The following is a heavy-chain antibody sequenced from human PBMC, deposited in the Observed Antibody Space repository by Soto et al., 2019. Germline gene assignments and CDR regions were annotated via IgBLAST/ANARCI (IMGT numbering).Heavy chain of an antibody. Sequence: SETLSLICTVSGGSISSYYWSWIRQPPGKGLEWIGYIYYSGSTNYNPSLKSRVTISVDTSKNQFSLKLSSVTAADTAVYYCARHHTRYYGSGVYFDYWGQGTLVTVSS. CDR3: ARHHTRYYGSGVYFDY. CDR2: IYYSGST. V-gene: IGHV4-59*08. D-gene: IGHD3-10*01. J-gene: IGHJ4*02. CDR1: GGSISSYY.